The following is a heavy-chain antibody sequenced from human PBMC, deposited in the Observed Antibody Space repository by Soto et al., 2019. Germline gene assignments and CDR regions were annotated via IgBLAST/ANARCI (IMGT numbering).Heavy chain of an antibody. CDR1: GFTFDDHA. V-gene: IGHV3-9*01. CDR3: VKGVVRAAIGDSFDI. CDR2: ISWNSGNI. Sequence: EVQLVETGGGLVWPGGPLRLSCAAAGFTFDDHAMHWVRQTPGKGLEWVSSISWNSGNIAYADSVKGRFTISRDNANNSLYQQMNSLGVDDTALYYGVKGVVRAAIGDSFDIWGQGTRVTVSS. J-gene: IGHJ3*02. D-gene: IGHD2-2*02.